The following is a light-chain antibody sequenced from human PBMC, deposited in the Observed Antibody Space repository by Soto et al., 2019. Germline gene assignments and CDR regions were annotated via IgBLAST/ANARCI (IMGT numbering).Light chain of an antibody. CDR1: QSVSSKY. Sequence: EIVLTQSPGTLSLSPGERAPLSCRASQSVSSKYLAWYQQKPGQAPRVLIYGTSIRASGVPERFSGGGSGTDFTLIITRLEPDELAVYYCHQYGSSFFTFGLGTKVDF. J-gene: IGKJ3*01. CDR2: GTS. V-gene: IGKV3-20*01. CDR3: HQYGSSFFT.